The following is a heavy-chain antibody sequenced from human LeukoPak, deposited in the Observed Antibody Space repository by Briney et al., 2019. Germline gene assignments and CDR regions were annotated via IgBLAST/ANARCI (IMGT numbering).Heavy chain of an antibody. D-gene: IGHD1-26*01. J-gene: IGHJ4*02. V-gene: IGHV3-48*04. CDR3: ARDGELPIAPIDY. Sequence: PGGSLRLSCAASGFTFSSYSMNWVRQAPGKGLEWVSYISSSSSTIYYADSLKGRFTISRDNAKNSLYLQMNSLRAEDTAVYYCARDGELPIAPIDYWGQGTLVTVSS. CDR2: ISSSSSTI. CDR1: GFTFSSYS.